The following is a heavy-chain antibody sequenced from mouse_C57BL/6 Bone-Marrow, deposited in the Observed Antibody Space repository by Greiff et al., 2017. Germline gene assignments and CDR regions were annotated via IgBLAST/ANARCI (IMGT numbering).Heavy chain of an antibody. CDR2: IDPSDSYT. V-gene: IGHV1-69*01. Sequence: QVQLQQPGAELVMPGASVKLSCKASGYTFTSYWMHWVKQRPGQGLEWIGEIDPSDSYTNYNQKFKGKSTLTVDKSSSTAYMQLSSLTSEDSAVYYCARITTVGATDYAMDYWGQGTSVTVSS. CDR3: ARITTVGATDYAMDY. CDR1: GYTFTSYW. D-gene: IGHD1-1*01. J-gene: IGHJ4*01.